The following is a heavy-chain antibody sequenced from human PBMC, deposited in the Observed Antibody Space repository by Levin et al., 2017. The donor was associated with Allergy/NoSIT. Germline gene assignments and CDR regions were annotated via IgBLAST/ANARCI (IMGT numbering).Heavy chain of an antibody. CDR1: GFTFSDYY. D-gene: IGHD3-10*01. CDR2: ISSSGSTI. CDR3: ARGITMVQGVIIQLDY. J-gene: IGHJ4*02. Sequence: GESLKISCAASGFTFSDYYMSWIRQAPGKGLEWVSYISSSGSTIYYADSVKGRFTISRDNAKNSLYLQMNSLRAEDTAVYYCARGITMVQGVIIQLDYWGQGTLVTVSS. V-gene: IGHV3-11*01.